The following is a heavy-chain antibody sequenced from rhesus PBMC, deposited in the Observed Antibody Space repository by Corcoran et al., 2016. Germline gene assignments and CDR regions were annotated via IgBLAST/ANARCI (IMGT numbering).Heavy chain of an antibody. V-gene: IGHV4S10*01. D-gene: IGHD4-23*01. Sequence: QVQLQESGPGVGKPSETLSLTCAVSGGSISESYRGSWIRQPPGKGREWIGYFDGRITSTNHTPSLKSRVTMSNATSKNQVSLKLSAVTAADTAVYYCARGYSNLDYWGQGVLVTVSS. CDR1: GGSISESYR. J-gene: IGHJ4*01. CDR2: FDGRITST. CDR3: ARGYSNLDY.